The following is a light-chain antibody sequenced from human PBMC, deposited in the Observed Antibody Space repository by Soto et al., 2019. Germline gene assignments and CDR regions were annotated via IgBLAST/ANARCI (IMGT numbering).Light chain of an antibody. Sequence: DRVTITCRASQSISSYLNWYQQKPGKAPKLLIYAASSLQSGVPSRFSGSGSGTDFTLTISSLQPEDFATYYCQQSYSTLVTFGQGTRLEIK. CDR2: AAS. CDR3: QQSYSTLVT. CDR1: QSISSY. J-gene: IGKJ5*01. V-gene: IGKV1-39*01.